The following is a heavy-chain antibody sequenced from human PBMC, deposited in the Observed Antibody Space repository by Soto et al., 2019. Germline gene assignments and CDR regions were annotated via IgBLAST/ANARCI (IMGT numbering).Heavy chain of an antibody. CDR1: GFSLTTSGVG. CDR2: VFWDDDK. V-gene: IGHV2-5*02. J-gene: IGHJ4*02. CDR3: AHTRAPRIFDY. D-gene: IGHD2-15*01. Sequence: ITLKESGPTLVKPTQTLTLTCTFSGFSLTTSGVGVGWIRQPPGKALEWLALVFWDDDKRYSPSLKSRLTITKDTSKNQVVLTMTNMDPVDTATYYCAHTRAPRIFDYWGQGTLVTVSS.